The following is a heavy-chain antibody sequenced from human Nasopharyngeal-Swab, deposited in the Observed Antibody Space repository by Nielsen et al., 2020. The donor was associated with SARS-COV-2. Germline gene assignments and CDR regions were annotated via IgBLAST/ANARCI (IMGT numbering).Heavy chain of an antibody. CDR2: FDPEDGET. CDR3: ATDDVKNYYDSSGYSLDY. V-gene: IGHV1-24*01. J-gene: IGHJ4*02. CDR1: GYTLTELS. Sequence: ASVKVSCKVSGYTLTELSMHWVRQAPGKGLEWMGGFDPEDGETIYAQKFQGRVTMTEDTSTDTAYMELSSLRSEDTAVYYCATDDVKNYYDSSGYSLDYWGQGTLVTVSS. D-gene: IGHD3-22*01.